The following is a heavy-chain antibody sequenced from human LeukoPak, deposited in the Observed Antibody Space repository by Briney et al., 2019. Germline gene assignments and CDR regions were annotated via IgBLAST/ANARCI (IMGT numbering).Heavy chain of an antibody. D-gene: IGHD3-22*01. V-gene: IGHV3-21*01. CDR3: ARTTDSSGYSYYFDY. Sequence: PGGSLRLSCAASGFSLSSYEMNWVRQAPGKGLEWVSSISSSSSYIYYADSVKGRFTISRDNAKNSLYLQMNSLRAEDTAVYYCARTTDSSGYSYYFDYWGQGTLVTVSS. CDR1: GFSLSSYE. J-gene: IGHJ4*02. CDR2: ISSSSSYI.